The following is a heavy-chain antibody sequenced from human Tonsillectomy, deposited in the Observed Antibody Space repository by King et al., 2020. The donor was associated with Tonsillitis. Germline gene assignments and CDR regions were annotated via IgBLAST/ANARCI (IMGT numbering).Heavy chain of an antibody. CDR1: GDSISSNSYY. V-gene: IGHV4-39*01. Sequence: LQLQESGPGLVKPSETLSLTCTVSGDSISSNSYYWGWLRQPPGKGLEWIASIYFSGYTYYNPSLKSRVTISVDPSKGQFSLKLSSGTAADTAVYYCARAVGYGPLYYFDYWGQGALVTVSS. D-gene: IGHD5-18*01. CDR2: IYFSGYT. J-gene: IGHJ4*02. CDR3: ARAVGYGPLYYFDY.